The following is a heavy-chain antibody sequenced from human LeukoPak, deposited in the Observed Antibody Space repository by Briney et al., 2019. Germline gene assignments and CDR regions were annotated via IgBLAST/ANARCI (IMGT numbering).Heavy chain of an antibody. V-gene: IGHV4-59*08. D-gene: IGHD5-12*01. Sequence: PSETLSLTCTVSGGSISSYYWSWIRQPPGKGLEWIGYIYYSGSTNCNPSLKSRVTISVDTSKNQFSLKLSSVTAADTAVYYCARWATAWFDPWGQGTLVTVSS. CDR1: GGSISSYY. CDR3: ARWATAWFDP. J-gene: IGHJ5*02. CDR2: IYYSGST.